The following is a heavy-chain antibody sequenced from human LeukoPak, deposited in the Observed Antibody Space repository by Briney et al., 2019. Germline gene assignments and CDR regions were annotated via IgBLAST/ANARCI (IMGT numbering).Heavy chain of an antibody. V-gene: IGHV4-39*07. J-gene: IGHJ4*02. CDR3: ARGRETYRGYEPVVVVAARPFDY. CDR2: IYYSGST. Sequence: SETLSLTCTVSGGSISSSSYYWGWIRQPPGKGLEWIGSIYYSGSTYYNPSLKSRVTISVDTSKNQFSLKLSSVTAADTAVYYCARGRETYRGYEPVVVVAARPFDYWGQGTLVTVSS. D-gene: IGHD2-15*01. CDR1: GGSISSSSYY.